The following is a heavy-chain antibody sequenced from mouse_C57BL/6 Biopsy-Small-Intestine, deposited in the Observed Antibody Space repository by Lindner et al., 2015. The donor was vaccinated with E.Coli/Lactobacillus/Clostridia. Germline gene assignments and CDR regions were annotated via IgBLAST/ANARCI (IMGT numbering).Heavy chain of an antibody. CDR2: INPYNDGT. Sequence: VQLQESGPELEKPGASVEMSCKASGYTFTSYVMHWVKQKPGQGLEWIGNINPYNDGTKFNEKFKGKATLTSDKSSSTAYMELNRLTSEDSAVYYCARGTRGNYAMDYWGQGTSVTVSS. CDR3: ARGTRGNYAMDY. J-gene: IGHJ4*01. CDR1: GYTFTSYV. V-gene: IGHV1-14*01. D-gene: IGHD3-3*01.